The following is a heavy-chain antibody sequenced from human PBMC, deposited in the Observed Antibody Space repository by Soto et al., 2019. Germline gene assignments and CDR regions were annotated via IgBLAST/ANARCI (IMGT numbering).Heavy chain of an antibody. J-gene: IGHJ3*02. V-gene: IGHV4-31*03. CDR1: GGSISSGGYY. D-gene: IGHD2-2*01. CDR3: ARGKSSTSHDAFDI. CDR2: IYYSGST. Sequence: SETLSLTCTVSGGSISSGGYYWSWIRQHPGKGLEWIGYIYYSGSTYYNPSLKSRVTISVDTSKNQFSLKLSSVTAADTAVYYCARGKSSTSHDAFDIWGQGTMVTVSS.